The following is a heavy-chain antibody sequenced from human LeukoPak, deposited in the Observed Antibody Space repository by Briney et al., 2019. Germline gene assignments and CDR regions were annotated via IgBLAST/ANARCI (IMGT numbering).Heavy chain of an antibody. CDR2: ISSSGSTI. CDR3: ARDGVAAAGRYYYYYMDV. Sequence: QPGGSLRLSCAASGFTFSRYEMNWVRQAPGKGLEWVSYISSSGSTIYYADSVKGRFTISRDNAKNSLYLQMNSLRAEDTAVYYCARDGVAAAGRYYYYYMDVWGKGTTVTVSS. CDR1: GFTFSRYE. V-gene: IGHV3-48*03. J-gene: IGHJ6*03. D-gene: IGHD6-13*01.